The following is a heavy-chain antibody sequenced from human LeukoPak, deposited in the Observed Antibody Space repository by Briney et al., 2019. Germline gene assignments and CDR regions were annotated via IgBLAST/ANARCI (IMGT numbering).Heavy chain of an antibody. J-gene: IGHJ4*02. D-gene: IGHD6-6*01. CDR3: ASIAARWFDY. V-gene: IGHV3-30*19. CDR1: GFTFSSYG. Sequence: RTGGSLRLSCAASGFTFSSYGMHWVRQAPGKGLEWVAVISYDGSNKYYADSVKGRFTISRDNSKNTLYLQMNSLRAEDTAVYYCASIAARWFDYWGQGTLVTVSS. CDR2: ISYDGSNK.